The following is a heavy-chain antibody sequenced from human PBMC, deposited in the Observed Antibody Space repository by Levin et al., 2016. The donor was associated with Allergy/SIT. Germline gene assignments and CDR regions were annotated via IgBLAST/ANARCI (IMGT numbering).Heavy chain of an antibody. D-gene: IGHD6-25*01. CDR2: IRQDGSDK. CDR3: SGPGDP. Sequence: GGSLRLSCSASGFIFSTYWMTWVRQAPGKGLEWVANIRQDGSDKYYVDSVKGRFTISRDNAKNSLYLQMNSLRVEDTAVYFCSGPGDPWGQGTLVTVSS. V-gene: IGHV3-7*01. CDR1: GFIFSTYW. J-gene: IGHJ5*02.